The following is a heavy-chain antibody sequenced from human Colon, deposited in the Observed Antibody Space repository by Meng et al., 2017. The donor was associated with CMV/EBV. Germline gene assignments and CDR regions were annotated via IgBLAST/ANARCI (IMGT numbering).Heavy chain of an antibody. V-gene: IGHV4-30-4*01. CDR1: SSAEYY. D-gene: IGHD3-22*01. CDR3: AREEQYYYDASGYGMDV. CDR2: IYYSGST. Sequence: SSAEYYWSWIRQPPGKGLEWIGYIYYSGSTYYNPSLKSRVTISVDTSKNQFSLKLSSVTAADTAVYYCAREEQYYYDASGYGMDVWGQGTTVTVSS. J-gene: IGHJ6*02.